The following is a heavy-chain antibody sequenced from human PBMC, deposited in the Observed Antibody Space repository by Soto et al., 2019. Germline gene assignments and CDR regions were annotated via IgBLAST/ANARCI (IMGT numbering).Heavy chain of an antibody. J-gene: IGHJ4*02. Sequence: PSETLSLTCAVSGGSISSGGYAWAWIRQPPGKGLEWVGYIYQSGSTYYNPSLKSRVTIAADRSKNQFSLNLASVTAADTAVYYCARSYSGGDAYFGYWGQGTVVTVSS. D-gene: IGHD2-21*02. CDR2: IYQSGST. CDR1: GGSISSGGYA. V-gene: IGHV4-30-2*01. CDR3: ARSYSGGDAYFGY.